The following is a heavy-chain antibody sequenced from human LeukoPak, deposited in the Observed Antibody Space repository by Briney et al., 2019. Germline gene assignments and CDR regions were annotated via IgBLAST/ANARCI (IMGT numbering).Heavy chain of an antibody. J-gene: IGHJ4*02. CDR2: ISGSGGST. CDR3: AMQYRGGFLEDHFDY. V-gene: IGHV3-23*01. Sequence: GGSLRLSCAASGFTFSSYAMSWVRQAPGKGLEWVSAISGSGGSTYYADSVKGRFTISRDNSKNTLYLQMNSLRAEDTAVYYCAMQYRGGFLEDHFDYWGQGTLVTVSS. D-gene: IGHD3-3*01. CDR1: GFTFSSYA.